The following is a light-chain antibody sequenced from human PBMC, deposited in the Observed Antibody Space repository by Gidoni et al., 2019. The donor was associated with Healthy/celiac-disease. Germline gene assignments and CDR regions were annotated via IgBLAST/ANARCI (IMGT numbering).Light chain of an antibody. V-gene: IGLV1-40*01. Sequence: QSVLTQPPSVSGAPGQRVTISCTGSSSHIGAGYDVHWYQQLPGTAPKPLIYGNSNRPSGVPDRFSGSKSGTSASLAITGLQAEDEADYYCQSYDSSLSGSVFGGGTKLXV. CDR3: QSYDSSLSGSV. CDR2: GNS. J-gene: IGLJ3*02. CDR1: SSHIGAGYD.